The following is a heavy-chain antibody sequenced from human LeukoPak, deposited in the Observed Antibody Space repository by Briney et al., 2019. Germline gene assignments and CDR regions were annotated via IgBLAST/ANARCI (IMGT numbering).Heavy chain of an antibody. D-gene: IGHD2-21*02. CDR2: INQDGSKK. J-gene: IGHJ4*02. CDR1: RFTFSNYW. V-gene: IGHV3-7*01. Sequence: SGGSLRLSCVASRFTFSNYWMSWVRQAPGKGLEWVANINQDGSKKVYADSMKGRFTIFRDNAKESLYLQLNSLRADDTAVYYCAKWGPHCVGDYCPALDSWGQGTLVTVSS. CDR3: AKWGPHCVGDYCPALDS.